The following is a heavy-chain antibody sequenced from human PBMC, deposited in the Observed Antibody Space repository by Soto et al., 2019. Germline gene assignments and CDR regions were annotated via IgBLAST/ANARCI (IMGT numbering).Heavy chain of an antibody. J-gene: IGHJ5*02. Sequence: QVHLVESGGGLVKPGGSLRLSCTVSGFAFRQNYLTWIRQASGKGLEWLSYISTSGSPAYYADSVKGRFTISTDNAKKSLYLQLDSLRAEDTGVYYCATGGIYYEAWGQGTLVTVSS. CDR3: ATGGIYYEA. CDR2: ISTSGSPA. D-gene: IGHD1-26*01. CDR1: GFAFRQNY. V-gene: IGHV3-11*01.